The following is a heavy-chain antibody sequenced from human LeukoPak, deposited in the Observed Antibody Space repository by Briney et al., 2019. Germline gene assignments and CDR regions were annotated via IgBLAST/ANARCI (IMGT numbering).Heavy chain of an antibody. CDR3: ARGKQRDFWSGYLGSSRASRYYYMDV. J-gene: IGHJ6*03. CDR2: INHSGST. V-gene: IGHV4-34*01. Sequence: SETLSLTCAVYGGSFSGYYWSWIRQPPGKGLEWIGEINHSGSTNYNPSLKSRVTISVDTSKNQFSLKLSSVTAADTAVYYCARGKQRDFWSGYLGSSRASRYYYMDVWGKGTTVTVSS. CDR1: GGSFSGYY. D-gene: IGHD3-3*01.